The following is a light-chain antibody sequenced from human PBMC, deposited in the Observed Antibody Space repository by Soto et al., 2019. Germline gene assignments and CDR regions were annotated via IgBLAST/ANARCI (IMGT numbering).Light chain of an antibody. CDR3: HQRQSWPRT. J-gene: IGKJ1*01. Sequence: MTQSPSTLSASVGDRVTITCRASQSVSSNLAWYQQKPGQAPRLLIYGASTRATGIPARFSGSGSGTEFTLTISSLQSEDFALYYCHQRQSWPRTFGQGTKVDI. CDR1: QSVSSN. V-gene: IGKV3-15*01. CDR2: GAS.